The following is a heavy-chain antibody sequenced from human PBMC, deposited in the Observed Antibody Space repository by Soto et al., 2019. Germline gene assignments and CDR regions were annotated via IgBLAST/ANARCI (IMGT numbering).Heavy chain of an antibody. CDR1: GFTFSSYG. D-gene: IGHD4-17*01. Sequence: VQLVESGGGVVQPGRSLRLSCAASGFTFSSYGMHWVRQAPGKGPEWVAVIWYDGSNKYYADSVKGRFTISRDNSKNTLYLQMNSLRAEDTAVYYCARPKGTYGDYRYYFDYWGQGTLVTVSS. J-gene: IGHJ4*02. V-gene: IGHV3-33*01. CDR3: ARPKGTYGDYRYYFDY. CDR2: IWYDGSNK.